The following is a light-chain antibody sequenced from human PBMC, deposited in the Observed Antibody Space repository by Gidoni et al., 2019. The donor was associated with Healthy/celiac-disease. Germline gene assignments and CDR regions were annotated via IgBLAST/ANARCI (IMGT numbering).Light chain of an antibody. CDR1: SSNIGAGYD. CDR3: QSYDSSLSGSV. Sequence: QSVLTPPPSVSGAPGQRVTISCTGSSSNIGAGYDVHWYQQLPGTAPKLLIYGNSNLPSGVPDRFSGSKSGTSASLAITGLQAEDEADYYCQSYDSSLSGSVFGGGTKLTVL. V-gene: IGLV1-40*01. J-gene: IGLJ2*01. CDR2: GNS.